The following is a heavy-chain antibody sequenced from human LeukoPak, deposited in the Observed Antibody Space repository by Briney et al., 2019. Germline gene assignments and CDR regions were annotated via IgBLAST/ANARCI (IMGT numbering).Heavy chain of an antibody. CDR3: AKTYYYGSGSPPLFDY. J-gene: IGHJ4*02. Sequence: GGSLRLSCAASGFIFSSYGMHWVRQAPGKGLEWVAFIRYDGSNKYYADSVKGRFTISRDNSKNTLYLQMNSLRAEDTAMYYCAKTYYYGSGSPPLFDYWGQGTLVTVSS. D-gene: IGHD3-10*01. CDR2: IRYDGSNK. V-gene: IGHV3-30*02. CDR1: GFIFSSYG.